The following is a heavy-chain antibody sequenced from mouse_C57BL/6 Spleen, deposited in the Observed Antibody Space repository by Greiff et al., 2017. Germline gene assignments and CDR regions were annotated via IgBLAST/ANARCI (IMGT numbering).Heavy chain of an antibody. CDR3: ARSSSHYDYDAPFFAY. CDR2: IRNKANGYTT. D-gene: IGHD2-4*01. CDR1: GFTFTDYY. V-gene: IGHV7-3*01. Sequence: DVMLVESGGGLVQPGGSLSLSCAASGFTFTDYYMSWVRQPPGKALEWLGFIRNKANGYTTEYSASVKGRFTISRDNSQSILYLQMNALRAEDSATYYCARSSSHYDYDAPFFAYWGQGTLVTVSA. J-gene: IGHJ3*01.